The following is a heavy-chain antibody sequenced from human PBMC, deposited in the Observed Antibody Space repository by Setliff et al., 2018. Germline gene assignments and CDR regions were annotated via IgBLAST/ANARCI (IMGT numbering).Heavy chain of an antibody. V-gene: IGHV1-69*10. J-gene: IGHJ6*02. CDR1: GGTFSSYA. D-gene: IGHD3-10*01. Sequence: SVKVSCKASGGTFSSYAISWVRQAPGQGLEWMGGIIPILGIANYAQKFQGRVTITADKSTSTAYMELSSLRSEDTAVYYCARGSYYYGSGSYYSVWGQGTTVTVSS. CDR3: ARGSYYYGSGSYYSV. CDR2: IIPILGIA.